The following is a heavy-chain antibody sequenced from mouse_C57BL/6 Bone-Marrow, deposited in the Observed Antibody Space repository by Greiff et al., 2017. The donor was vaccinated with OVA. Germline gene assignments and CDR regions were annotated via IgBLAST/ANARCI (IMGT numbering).Heavy chain of an antibody. J-gene: IGHJ3*01. Sequence: VHLVESGPGLVAPSQSLSITCTVSGFSLTSYGVDWVRQSPGKGLEWLGVIWGVGSTNYNSALKSRLSISKDNAKSQVFLKMNSLQTDDTAMDYCASESDYDRFAYWGQGTLVTVSA. D-gene: IGHD2-4*01. CDR1: GFSLTSYG. V-gene: IGHV2-6*01. CDR2: IWGVGST. CDR3: ASESDYDRFAY.